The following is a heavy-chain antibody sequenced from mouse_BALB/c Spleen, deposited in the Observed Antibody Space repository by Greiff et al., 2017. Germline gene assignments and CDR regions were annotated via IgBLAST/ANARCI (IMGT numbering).Heavy chain of an antibody. J-gene: IGHJ3*01. CDR3: ARLGYGSSSFAY. Sequence: DVHLVESGGGLVQPGGSRKLSCAASGFTFSSFGMHWVRQAPEKGLEWVAYIGSGSSTIYYADTVKGRFTISRDNPKNTLFLQMTSLRSEDTAMYYCARLGYGSSSFAYWGQGTLVTVSA. CDR2: IGSGSSTI. CDR1: GFTFSSFG. V-gene: IGHV5-17*02. D-gene: IGHD1-1*01.